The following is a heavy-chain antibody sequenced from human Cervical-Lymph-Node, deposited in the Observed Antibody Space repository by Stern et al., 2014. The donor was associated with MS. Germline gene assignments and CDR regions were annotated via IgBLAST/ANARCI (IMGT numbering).Heavy chain of an antibody. CDR3: ARGLATAVIADY. V-gene: IGHV1-2*02. Sequence: QVQLVQSGADVKKPGASVKVSCKASGYTFTDYYMQWVRQAPGQGLEWIGWIHPNSGDTNYARKFQGRVTLTRDTSISTAYLELSRLRYDDTAVYYCARGLATAVIADYWGQGTLVTVS. CDR1: GYTFTDYY. D-gene: IGHD2-21*01. CDR2: IHPNSGDT. J-gene: IGHJ4*02.